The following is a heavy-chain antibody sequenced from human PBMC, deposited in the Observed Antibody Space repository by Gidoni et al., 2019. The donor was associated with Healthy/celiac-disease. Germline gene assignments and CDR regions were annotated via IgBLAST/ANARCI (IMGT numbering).Heavy chain of an antibody. V-gene: IGHV4-4*02. J-gene: IGHJ6*02. CDR1: GGSLSSSNW. Sequence: QVQLQESGPGLVKPSGTLSLTCAVSGGSLSSSNWWSWVRQPPGKGLEWIGEIYHSGSTNYNPSLKSRVTISVDKSKNQFSLKLSSVTAADTAVYYCAIYRITMVRGVMDYYGMDVWGQGTTVTVSS. CDR3: AIYRITMVRGVMDYYGMDV. CDR2: IYHSGST. D-gene: IGHD3-10*01.